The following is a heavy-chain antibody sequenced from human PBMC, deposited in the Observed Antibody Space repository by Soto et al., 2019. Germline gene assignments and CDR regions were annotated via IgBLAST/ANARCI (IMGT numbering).Heavy chain of an antibody. Sequence: PGGSLRLSCAASGFTFGTYTMNWVRQAPGKGLEWVSSIGTTSSYIYYADSVRGRFTISRDNAKNSLHPQMNSERTEDTPFFYCAPMGFVVTFLDYWGGGPLVTSSS. CDR2: IGTTSSYI. V-gene: IGHV3-21*04. D-gene: IGHD2-15*01. CDR1: GFTFGTYT. CDR3: APMGFVVTFLDY. J-gene: IGHJ4*02.